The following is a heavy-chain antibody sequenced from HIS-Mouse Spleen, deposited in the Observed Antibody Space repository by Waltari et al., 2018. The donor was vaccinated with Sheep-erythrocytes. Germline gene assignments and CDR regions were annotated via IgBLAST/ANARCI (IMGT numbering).Heavy chain of an antibody. Sequence: EVQLVESGGGLVKPGGSLRLSCAASGFTFSCYSMNWVRQAPGNGIELVSSISGSSTYIYYADSVKGLFTISRDNANNSLYLQMNSLRAEDTAVYYCARDSTSDAFDIWGQGTMVTVSS. CDR3: ARDSTSDAFDI. J-gene: IGHJ3*02. D-gene: IGHD6-6*01. V-gene: IGHV3-21*01. CDR1: GFTFSCYS. CDR2: ISGSSTYI.